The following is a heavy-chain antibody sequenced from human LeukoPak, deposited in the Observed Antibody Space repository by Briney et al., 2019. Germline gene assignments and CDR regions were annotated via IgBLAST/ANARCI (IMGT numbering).Heavy chain of an antibody. V-gene: IGHV1-69*13. Sequence: ASVKVSCKASGGTFSSYAISWVRQAPGQGLEWMGGIIPIFGTANYAQKFQGRVTITADESTSTAYMELSSLRSEDTAVYYCTRNGPGLNWFDPWGQGTLVTVSS. CDR3: TRNGPGLNWFDP. J-gene: IGHJ5*02. CDR2: IIPIFGTA. CDR1: GGTFSSYA. D-gene: IGHD3-10*01.